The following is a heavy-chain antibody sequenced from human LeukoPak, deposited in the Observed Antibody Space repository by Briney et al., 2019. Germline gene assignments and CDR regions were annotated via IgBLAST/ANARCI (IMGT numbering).Heavy chain of an antibody. Sequence: QSGGSLRLSCGASGFTFTTYAMTWVRQAPGKGLEWVSSITGSGGSTYYGDSVKGRFTISRDNSKNTLYLQMNSLRAEDTAVYYCGRGGMGEYTGYDDFWGQGTLVTASS. CDR3: GRGGMGEYTGYDDF. D-gene: IGHD5-12*01. CDR2: ITGSGGST. V-gene: IGHV3-23*01. CDR1: GFTFTTYA. J-gene: IGHJ4*02.